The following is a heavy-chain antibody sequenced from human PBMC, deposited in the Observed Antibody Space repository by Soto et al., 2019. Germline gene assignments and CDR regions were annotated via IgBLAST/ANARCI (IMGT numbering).Heavy chain of an antibody. J-gene: IGHJ6*02. CDR2: IKQDGSEK. CDR1: GFTFSSYW. Sequence: GGSLRLSCAASGFTFSSYWMSWVRQAPGKGLEWVANIKQDGSEKYYVDSVKGRFTISRDNAKNSLYLQMNSLRAEDTAVYYCARQYCSGGSCYSYYYYGMDVWGQGTTVTVSS. D-gene: IGHD2-15*01. CDR3: ARQYCSGGSCYSYYYYGMDV. V-gene: IGHV3-7*01.